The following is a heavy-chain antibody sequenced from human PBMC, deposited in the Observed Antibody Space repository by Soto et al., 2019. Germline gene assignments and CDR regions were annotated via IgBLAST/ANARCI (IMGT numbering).Heavy chain of an antibody. Sequence: GGSLRLSCAASGFTFSSYAMSWVRQAPGKGLEWVSAISGSGSSTYYADSVKGRFTISRDNSKNTLYLQMNILRAEDTAVYNGAKLATGTTDTDAFDIWGQGTMVTVSS. D-gene: IGHD1-7*01. CDR3: AKLATGTTDTDAFDI. CDR1: GFTFSSYA. V-gene: IGHV3-23*01. CDR2: ISGSGSST. J-gene: IGHJ3*02.